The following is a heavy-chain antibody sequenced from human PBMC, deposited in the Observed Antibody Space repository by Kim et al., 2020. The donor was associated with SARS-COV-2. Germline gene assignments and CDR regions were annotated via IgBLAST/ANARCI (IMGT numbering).Heavy chain of an antibody. CDR2: ISYDGSNK. CDR1: GFTFSSYA. Sequence: GGSLRLSCAASGFTFSSYAMHWVRQAPGKGLEWVAVISYDGSNKYYADSVKGRFTISRDNSKNTLYLQMNSLRAEDTAVYYCARDRLSSGWYDYYYYYGMDVWGQGTTVTVSS. J-gene: IGHJ6*02. D-gene: IGHD6-19*01. V-gene: IGHV3-30*04. CDR3: ARDRLSSGWYDYYYYYGMDV.